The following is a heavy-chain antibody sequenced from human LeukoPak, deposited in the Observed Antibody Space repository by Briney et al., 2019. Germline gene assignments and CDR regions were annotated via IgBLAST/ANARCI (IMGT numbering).Heavy chain of an antibody. CDR1: GFTFNSYW. D-gene: IGHD6-19*01. CDR2: IKRGGSEK. CDR3: ARLGPASSGWPESFDY. V-gene: IGHV3-7*03. J-gene: IGHJ4*02. Sequence: GGSLRLSCAASGFTFNSYWMNWVRQAPGKGLEWVANIKRGGSEKYYVDSVKGRFTISRDNAKNSLDLQMNSLRVEDTAVYYCARLGPASSGWPESFDYWGQGTLVTVSS.